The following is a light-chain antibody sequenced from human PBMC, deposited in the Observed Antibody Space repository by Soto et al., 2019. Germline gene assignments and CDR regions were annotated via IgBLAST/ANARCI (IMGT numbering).Light chain of an antibody. V-gene: IGKV1-9*01. Sequence: DIQLTQSPSFLSASVGDRVTITCRARQAIANYLGWYQQRPGKAPTLLIHAASTLHSGVPSRFSGREYGTDCTLTSNNLQPEDSATYFCQQLNMYPSTVGQGTNLEIK. CDR1: QAIANY. CDR3: QQLNMYPST. J-gene: IGKJ2*01. CDR2: AAS.